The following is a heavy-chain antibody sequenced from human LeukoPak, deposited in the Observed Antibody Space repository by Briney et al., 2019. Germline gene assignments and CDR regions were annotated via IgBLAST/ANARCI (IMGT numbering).Heavy chain of an antibody. Sequence: GGSLRLSCAASGFTFGSYWMSWVRQAPGKGLEWVANIKEDGSEKHYVDSVKGRFTISRDNAKNSLYLQMNSLRAEDTAVYYCARGSYSSGYYFDYWGQGTLVTVSS. V-gene: IGHV3-7*01. J-gene: IGHJ4*02. CDR3: ARGSYSSGYYFDY. D-gene: IGHD6-19*01. CDR2: IKEDGSEK. CDR1: GFTFGSYW.